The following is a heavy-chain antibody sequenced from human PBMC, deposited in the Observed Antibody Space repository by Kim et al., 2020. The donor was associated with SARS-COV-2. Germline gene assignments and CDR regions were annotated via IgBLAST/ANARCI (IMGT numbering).Heavy chain of an antibody. V-gene: IGHV3-53*01. CDR2: IYSGGST. CDR3: ARTAKDCSGGSCYPYYFDY. D-gene: IGHD2-15*01. Sequence: GGSLRLSCAASGFTVSSNYMSWVRQAPGKGLEWVSVIYSGGSTYYADSVKGRFTISRDNSKNTLYLQMNSLRAEDTAVYYCARTAKDCSGGSCYPYYFDYWGQGTLVTVSS. J-gene: IGHJ4*02. CDR1: GFTVSSNY.